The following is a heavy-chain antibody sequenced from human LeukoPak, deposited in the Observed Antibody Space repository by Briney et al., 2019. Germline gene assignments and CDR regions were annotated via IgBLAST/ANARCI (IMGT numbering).Heavy chain of an antibody. CDR3: AKDAAVAGMFRAFDY. V-gene: IGHV3-23*01. CDR2: ITGLSGSGGST. J-gene: IGHJ4*02. D-gene: IGHD6-19*01. CDR1: GFTFSSYV. Sequence: GGSLRLSCAASGFTFSSYVMSWVRQAPGKGLEWVSAITGLSGSGGSTYYADSVKGRFTISRDNSKNTLYLQMNSLRAEDTAVYYCAKDAAVAGMFRAFDYLGQGTLVIVAS.